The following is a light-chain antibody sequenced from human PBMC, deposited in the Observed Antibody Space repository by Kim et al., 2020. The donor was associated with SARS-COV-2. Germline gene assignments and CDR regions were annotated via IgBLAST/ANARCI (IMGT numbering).Light chain of an antibody. J-gene: IGLJ2*01. CDR1: SSDIGPYDY. CDR2: GVS. CDR3: TSYTSSDTWI. V-gene: IGLV2-14*03. Sequence: QSALTQPASVSGSPGQSITISCTGTSSDIGPYDYVSWYQQHPAKVPKLIIYGVSKRPSGVSHRFSASKSGNTASLTISGLQPEDEAHYYCTSYTSSDTWIFGGGTELT.